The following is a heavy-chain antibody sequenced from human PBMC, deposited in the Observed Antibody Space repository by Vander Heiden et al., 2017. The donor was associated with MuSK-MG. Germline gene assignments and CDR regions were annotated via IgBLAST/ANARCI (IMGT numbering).Heavy chain of an antibody. J-gene: IGHJ6*02. V-gene: IGHV1-8*01. CDR3: ARLSIAAPLLHYYYYYGMDV. D-gene: IGHD6-6*01. CDR1: GYTFTSYD. Sequence: QVQLVQSGAEVKKPGASVKVSCKASGYTFTSYDINWVRQATGQGLEWMGWMNPNSGNTGYAQKFQGRVTMTRNTSISTAYMELSSLRSEDTAVYYCARLSIAAPLLHYYYYYGMDVWGQGTTVTVSS. CDR2: MNPNSGNT.